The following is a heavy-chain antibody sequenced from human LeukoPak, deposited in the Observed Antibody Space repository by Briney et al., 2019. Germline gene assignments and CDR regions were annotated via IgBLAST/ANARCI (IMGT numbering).Heavy chain of an antibody. V-gene: IGHV3-15*01. CDR3: TTATGSYGPFLFDC. D-gene: IGHD1-26*01. J-gene: IGHJ4*02. Sequence: GGSLRLSCAASGFTFSNAWMSWVRQAPGKGLEWVGRIKSKTDGGTTDYAAPVKGRFTISRDDSKNTLYLQMNSLKTEDTAVYYCTTATGSYGPFLFDCWGQGTLVTVSS. CDR2: IKSKTDGGTT. CDR1: GFTFSNAW.